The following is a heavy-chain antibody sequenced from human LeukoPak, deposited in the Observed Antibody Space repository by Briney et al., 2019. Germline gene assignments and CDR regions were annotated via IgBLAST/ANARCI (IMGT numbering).Heavy chain of an antibody. CDR1: GFTFDDYA. D-gene: IGHD3-22*01. J-gene: IGHJ4*02. Sequence: GRSLRLSCAASGFTFDDYAMHWVRQAPGKGLEWVSGISWNSGSIGYADSVKGRFTISRDNAKNSLYLQMNSLRAEDTASYYCAKGYYDSSGHFDYWGQGTLVTVSS. V-gene: IGHV3-9*01. CDR3: AKGYYDSSGHFDY. CDR2: ISWNSGSI.